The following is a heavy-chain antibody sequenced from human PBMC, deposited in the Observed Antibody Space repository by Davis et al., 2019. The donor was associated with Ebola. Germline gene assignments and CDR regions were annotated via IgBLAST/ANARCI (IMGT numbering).Heavy chain of an antibody. V-gene: IGHV1-18*01. CDR1: GYTFTSYG. Sequence: ASVKVSCKASGYTFTSYGISWVRQAPGQGLEWMGWISAYNGNTNYAQKLQGRVTMTTDTSTSTAYMELRSLRSDDTAVYYCARDRSIVGATVPPGYWGQGTLVTVSS. CDR2: ISAYNGNT. CDR3: ARDRSIVGATVPPGY. J-gene: IGHJ4*02. D-gene: IGHD1-26*01.